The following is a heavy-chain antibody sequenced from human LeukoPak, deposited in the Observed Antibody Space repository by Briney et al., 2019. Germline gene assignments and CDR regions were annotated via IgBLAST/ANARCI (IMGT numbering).Heavy chain of an antibody. CDR3: ARLYYYNDGGLYFGPEAFDI. Sequence: SETLSLTCTVSGDSISSHYLGWIRQPAGKGLEWIGITSGTGNYNPSLKSRVSMSVDTSRNLVSLTLTSVTAADMAVYYCARLYYYNDGGLYFGPEAFDIWGQGTRVTVSS. J-gene: IGHJ3*02. CDR2: TSGTG. V-gene: IGHV4-4*07. D-gene: IGHD3-10*01. CDR1: GDSISSHY.